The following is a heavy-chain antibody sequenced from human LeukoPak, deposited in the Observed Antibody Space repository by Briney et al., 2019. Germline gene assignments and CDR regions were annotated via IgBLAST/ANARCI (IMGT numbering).Heavy chain of an antibody. CDR2: IAYDGSRA. CDR1: GFTFGGYG. CDR3: AKGSHFAN. Sequence: GGSLRLSCAGSGFTFGGYGMHWFRQTPGKGLEWVAVIAYDGSRAFYADSVKGRFTISRDNSKNTMSVQMDDLRAEDTAVYYCAKGSHFANCGQGTLVTVSS. V-gene: IGHV3-33*03. J-gene: IGHJ4*02.